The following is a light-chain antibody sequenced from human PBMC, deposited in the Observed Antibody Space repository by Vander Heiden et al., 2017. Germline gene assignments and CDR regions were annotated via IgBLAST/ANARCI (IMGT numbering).Light chain of an antibody. CDR2: DAS. Sequence: DIQMTHSPSPLSASVGDTITITCRTSENVFQYLHWYQQRPGRPPKLLIYDASTLQSGVPTRFSGGGSGTEYTLTVTGLQPDDFATYYCQQSFTSPRTFGPGTKVDV. CDR3: QQSFTSPRT. J-gene: IGKJ3*01. CDR1: ENVFQY. V-gene: IGKV1-39*01.